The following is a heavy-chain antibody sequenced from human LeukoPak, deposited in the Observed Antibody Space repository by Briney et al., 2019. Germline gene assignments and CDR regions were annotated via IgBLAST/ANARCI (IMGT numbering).Heavy chain of an antibody. V-gene: IGHV3-23*01. J-gene: IGHJ4*02. CDR3: AKRVPYSSSSVYFDF. Sequence: GGSPRLSCAASGFTFSSYGMSWVRQAPGMRLEWVSAITDSGSSTYYADSVKGRFTISRDNSKNTLYLEMNSLRAEDTALYYCAKRVPYSSSSVYFDFWGQGTLVTVSS. D-gene: IGHD6-6*01. CDR2: ITDSGSST. CDR1: GFTFSSYG.